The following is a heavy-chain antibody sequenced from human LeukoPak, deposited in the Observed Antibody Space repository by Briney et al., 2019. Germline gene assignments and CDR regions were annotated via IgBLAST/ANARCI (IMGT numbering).Heavy chain of an antibody. CDR3: ARDREWELPGNGMDV. Sequence: PGGSLRLSCAASGFTFSSYAMHWVRQAPGKGLEWVAIISYDGNNIYYADSVKGRFTISRDNSKNTLYLQMNSLTADDTAVYYCARDREWELPGNGMDVWGQGTTVTVSS. V-gene: IGHV3-30-3*01. CDR1: GFTFSSYA. CDR2: ISYDGNNI. D-gene: IGHD1-26*01. J-gene: IGHJ6*02.